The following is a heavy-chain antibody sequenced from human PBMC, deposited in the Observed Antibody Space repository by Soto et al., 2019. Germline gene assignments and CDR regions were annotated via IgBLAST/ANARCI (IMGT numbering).Heavy chain of an antibody. CDR2: INPNSGGT. CDR3: ARVRSGGSPFDY. J-gene: IGHJ4*02. V-gene: IGHV1-2*04. D-gene: IGHD2-15*01. Sequence: ASVKVSCKASGYTFTSYGISWVRQAPGQGLEWMGWINPNSGGTNYAQKFQGWVTMTRDTSISTAYMELSRLRSDDTAVYYCARVRSGGSPFDYWGQGTLVTVSS. CDR1: GYTFTSYG.